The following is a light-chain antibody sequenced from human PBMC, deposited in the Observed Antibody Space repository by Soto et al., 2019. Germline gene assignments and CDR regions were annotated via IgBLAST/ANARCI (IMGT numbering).Light chain of an antibody. Sequence: EIVMTQSPATLSVSPGERATLSCRASQSVSSNLVWYQQKPAQPPRLLIYGASTRATGIPARFSGSGSGTDFTLTISSLQSEDFAVYYCQQYNSWPPYTFGQGTKLEIK. V-gene: IGKV3-15*01. J-gene: IGKJ2*01. CDR2: GAS. CDR3: QQYNSWPPYT. CDR1: QSVSSN.